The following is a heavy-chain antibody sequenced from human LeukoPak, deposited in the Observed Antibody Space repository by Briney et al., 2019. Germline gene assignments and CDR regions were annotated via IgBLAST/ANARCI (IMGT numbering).Heavy chain of an antibody. CDR2: ISWNSVSI. D-gene: IGHD1-26*01. CDR3: AKDMGGAPKYFHY. J-gene: IGHJ4*02. Sequence: PGRSLRLSCAASGFTFDDYAMHWVRQAPGKGLEWVSGISWNSVSIHYADSVKGRFTISRDNAKDSLYLQMNSLRAEDTALYYCAKDMGGAPKYFHYWGQGTLVAVSS. CDR1: GFTFDDYA. V-gene: IGHV3-9*01.